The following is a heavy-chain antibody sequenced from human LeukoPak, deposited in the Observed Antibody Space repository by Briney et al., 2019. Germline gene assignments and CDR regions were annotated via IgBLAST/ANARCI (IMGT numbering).Heavy chain of an antibody. D-gene: IGHD6-13*01. Sequence: PSETLSLTCTVSGGSISSYYWSWIRQPAGKGLEWIGRIYTSGSTNYNPSLKSRVTMSVDTSKNQFSLKLSSVTAADTAVYYCARDRAYSSSWPPYFDYWGPGTLVTVSS. CDR2: IYTSGST. CDR3: ARDRAYSSSWPPYFDY. J-gene: IGHJ4*02. V-gene: IGHV4-4*07. CDR1: GGSISSYY.